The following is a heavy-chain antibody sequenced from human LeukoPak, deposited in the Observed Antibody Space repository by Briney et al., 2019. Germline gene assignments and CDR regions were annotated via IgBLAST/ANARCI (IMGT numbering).Heavy chain of an antibody. J-gene: IGHJ4*02. V-gene: IGHV1-18*01. CDR1: GYTFTSYG. D-gene: IGHD6-19*01. CDR3: ARDAVTVAGRRDFDY. CDR2: ISAYNGNT. Sequence: ASVKVSCKASGYTFTSYGISWVRQAPGQGLEWMGWISAYNGNTNYAQKLQGRVTMTTDTSTSTVYMELRSLRSDDTAVYYCARDAVTVAGRRDFDYWGQGTLVTVSS.